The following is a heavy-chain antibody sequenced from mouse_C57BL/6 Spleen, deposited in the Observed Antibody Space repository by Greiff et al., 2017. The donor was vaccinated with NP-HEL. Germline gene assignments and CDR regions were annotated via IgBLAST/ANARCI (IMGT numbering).Heavy chain of an antibody. CDR1: GYTFTSYW. Sequence: QVQLQQPGAELVMPGASVKLSCKASGYTFTSYWMHWVKQRPGQGLEWIGEIDPSDSYTNYNQKFKGKSTLTVDKSSSTAYMQLSSLTSEDSAVYYCARSYLEGVWFAYWGQGTLVTVSA. CDR3: ARSYLEGVWFAY. J-gene: IGHJ3*01. CDR2: IDPSDSYT. V-gene: IGHV1-69*01. D-gene: IGHD1-1*01.